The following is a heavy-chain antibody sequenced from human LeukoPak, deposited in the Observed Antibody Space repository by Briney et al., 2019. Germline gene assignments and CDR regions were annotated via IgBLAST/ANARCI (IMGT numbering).Heavy chain of an antibody. V-gene: IGHV1-18*01. D-gene: IGHD6-19*01. Sequence: ASVKVSCKASGYTFTSYGISWVRQAPGQGLEWMGWISAYNGNTNYAQKFQGRVTITADKSTSTAYMELSSLRSEDTAVYYCARASDSSGWYESPLGYWGQGTLVTVSS. CDR1: GYTFTSYG. CDR2: ISAYNGNT. J-gene: IGHJ4*02. CDR3: ARASDSSGWYESPLGY.